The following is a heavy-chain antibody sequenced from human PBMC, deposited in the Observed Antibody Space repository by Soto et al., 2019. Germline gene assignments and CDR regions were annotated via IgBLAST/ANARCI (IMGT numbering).Heavy chain of an antibody. Sequence: QVQLQESGPGLVKPSGTLSLTCAVSGGSISSSNWWSWVRQPPGKGLEWIGEIYHSGSTNYNPSLKSRVTISVDKSKNQFSLKLSSVTAADTAVYYCARAESPLIAARPSSMFDYWGQGTLVTVSS. CDR2: IYHSGST. D-gene: IGHD6-6*01. J-gene: IGHJ4*02. CDR1: GGSISSSNW. V-gene: IGHV4-4*02. CDR3: ARAESPLIAARPSSMFDY.